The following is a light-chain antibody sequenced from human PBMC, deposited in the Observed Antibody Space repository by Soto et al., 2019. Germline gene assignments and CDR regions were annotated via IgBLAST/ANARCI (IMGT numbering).Light chain of an antibody. J-gene: IGKJ1*01. V-gene: IGKV1-5*03. CDR2: RAS. CDR1: RGIGDS. CDR3: QQYHTYALT. Sequence: DVQMTQSPSSVSASVGDRVIITCRARRGIGDSLAWYQQKPGKGPKVLIQRASTLQSGVPSRFSGSGAGTDFTLTISSPQPDDLGTYYCQQYHTYALTFGQGTKVEIK.